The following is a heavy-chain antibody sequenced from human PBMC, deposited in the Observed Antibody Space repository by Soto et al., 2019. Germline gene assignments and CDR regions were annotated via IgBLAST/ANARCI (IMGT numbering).Heavy chain of an antibody. CDR3: AGYNDPDCSSTSCYTPPHAFDI. D-gene: IGHD2-2*02. CDR2: ISAYNGNT. CDR1: GYTFTSYG. V-gene: IGHV1-18*04. J-gene: IGHJ3*02. Sequence: ASVKVSCKASGYTFTSYGISWVRQAPGQGLEWMGWISAYNGNTNYAQKLQGRVTMTTDTSTSTAYMELRSLRSDDTAVYYCAGYNDPDCSSTSCYTPPHAFDIWGQGTMVTVSS.